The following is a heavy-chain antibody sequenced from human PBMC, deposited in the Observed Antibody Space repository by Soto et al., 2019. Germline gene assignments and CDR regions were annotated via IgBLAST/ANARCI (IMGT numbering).Heavy chain of an antibody. CDR1: GGSISSYY. J-gene: IGHJ4*02. CDR3: ARGASNWQYFDY. CDR2: IYTSGST. Sequence: PSETLSLTCTVSGGSISSYYWSWIRQPAGKGLEWIGRIYTSGSTNYNPSLKSRVTMSVDTSKNQFSLKLSSVSAADTAIYYCARGASNWQYFDYWGQGALVTVSS. V-gene: IGHV4-4*07. D-gene: IGHD4-4*01.